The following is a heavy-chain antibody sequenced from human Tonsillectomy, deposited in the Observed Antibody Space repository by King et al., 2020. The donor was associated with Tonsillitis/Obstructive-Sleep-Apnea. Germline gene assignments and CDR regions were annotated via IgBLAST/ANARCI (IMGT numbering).Heavy chain of an antibody. V-gene: IGHV4-34*01. CDR1: GGSFSGYY. CDR2: INHSGST. CDR3: ARESFWSGSRRVKARGWFDP. Sequence: VQLQQWGAGLLKPSETLSLTCAVYGGSFSGYYWSWIRQPPGKGLEWIGEINHSGSTNYNPSLKSRVTISVDTSKNQFSLKLSSVTAADTAVYYCARESFWSGSRRVKARGWFDPWGQGNLVTVSS. D-gene: IGHD3-3*01. J-gene: IGHJ5*02.